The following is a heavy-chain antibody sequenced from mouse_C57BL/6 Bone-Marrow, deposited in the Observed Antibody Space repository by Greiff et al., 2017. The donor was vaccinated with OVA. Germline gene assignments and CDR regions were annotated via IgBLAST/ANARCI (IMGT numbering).Heavy chain of an antibody. CDR2: ISDGGSYT. CDR1: GFTFSSYA. CDR3: AREREKITTVVATRYFDY. J-gene: IGHJ2*01. D-gene: IGHD1-1*01. Sequence: EVHLVESGGGLVKPGGSLKLSCAASGFTFSSYAMSWVRQTPEKRLEWVATISDGGSYTYYPDNVKGRFTISRDNAKNNLYLQMSHLKSEDTAMYYCAREREKITTVVATRYFDYWGQGTTLTVSS. V-gene: IGHV5-4*01.